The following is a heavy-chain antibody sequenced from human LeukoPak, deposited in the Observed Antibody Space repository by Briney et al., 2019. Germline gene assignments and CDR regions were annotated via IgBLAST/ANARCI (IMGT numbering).Heavy chain of an antibody. Sequence: SETLSLTCTVSAGSINTYWWSWVRQPPGKGLEWIAYIYYSGSTNYNPSLESRVTISLDKSENQFSLKLSSVTAADTAVYYCTRTTANGSLDYWGQGTLVTVSS. CDR1: AGSINTYW. CDR2: IYYSGST. J-gene: IGHJ4*02. V-gene: IGHV4-59*01. D-gene: IGHD5-24*01. CDR3: TRTTANGSLDY.